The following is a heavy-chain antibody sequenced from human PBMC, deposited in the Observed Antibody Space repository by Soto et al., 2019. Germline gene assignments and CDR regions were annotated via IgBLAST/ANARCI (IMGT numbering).Heavy chain of an antibody. Sequence: DVQVLESGGALVQPGGSLRLSCAASGFTFSNYAMSWVRQAPGKGLEWVSSISGSGGTTYYVDSVKGRLTLSRDNSKNTLYLQMNSLRVEDTAVYYCAKNNMGYYLDYWGQGTLVTVSS. J-gene: IGHJ4*02. V-gene: IGHV3-23*01. CDR2: ISGSGGTT. D-gene: IGHD3-10*01. CDR1: GFTFSNYA. CDR3: AKNNMGYYLDY.